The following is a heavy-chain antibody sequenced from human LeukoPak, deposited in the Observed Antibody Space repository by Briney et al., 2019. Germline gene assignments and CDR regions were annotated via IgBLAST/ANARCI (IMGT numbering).Heavy chain of an antibody. J-gene: IGHJ4*02. Sequence: SETLSLTCTVSGGSISSYYWSWIRQPPGKGLEWIGYVFYSGSTNYNPSLQSRVTISVDTSKNQFSLKLSSVTAADTAVYYCARSGGRLWFGEFTWTIDYWGQGTLVTVSS. D-gene: IGHD3-10*01. CDR1: GGSISSYY. CDR3: ARSGGRLWFGEFTWTIDY. CDR2: VFYSGST. V-gene: IGHV4-59*08.